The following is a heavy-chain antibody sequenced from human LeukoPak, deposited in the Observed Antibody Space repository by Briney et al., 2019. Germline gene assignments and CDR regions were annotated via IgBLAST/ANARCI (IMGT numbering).Heavy chain of an antibody. V-gene: IGHV3-30*02. J-gene: IGHJ4*02. CDR3: AKDPPAFGHFDY. D-gene: IGHD3/OR15-3a*01. CDR1: GFTFSYYG. Sequence: GSLRLPCAASGFTFSYYGMHWVRQAPGKGLGWVAFIRYDGSKIHYADSVKGRFTISRDNSKNTVYLQMNSLRVEDTAVYYCAKDPPAFGHFDYWGQGILVTVSS. CDR2: IRYDGSKI.